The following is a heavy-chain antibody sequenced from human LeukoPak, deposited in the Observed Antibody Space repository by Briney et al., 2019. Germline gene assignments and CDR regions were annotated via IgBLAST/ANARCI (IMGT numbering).Heavy chain of an antibody. CDR2: VNPNSGGT. D-gene: IGHD2-2*01. Sequence: ASVKVSCTASGYTFTGYYMHWVRQAPGQGLEWMGWVNPNSGGTNYAQKFQGRVTMTRDTSISTAYMELSRLRSDDTAVYYCAREGCSSTSCSDFDYWGQGTLVTVSS. CDR3: AREGCSSTSCSDFDY. J-gene: IGHJ4*02. V-gene: IGHV1-2*02. CDR1: GYTFTGYY.